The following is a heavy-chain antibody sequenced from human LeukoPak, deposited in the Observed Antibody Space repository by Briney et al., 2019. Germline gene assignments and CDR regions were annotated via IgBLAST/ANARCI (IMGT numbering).Heavy chain of an antibody. D-gene: IGHD3-22*01. CDR1: GGSISSYY. J-gene: IGHJ3*02. CDR3: ARVKDDSSGYSHDAFDI. CDR2: IYYSGST. V-gene: IGHV4-59*01. Sequence: SETLSLTCTVSGGSISSYYWSWIRQPPGKGLEWIGYIYYSGSTYYNPSLKSRVTISVDTSKNQFSLKLSSVTAADTAVYYCARVKDDSSGYSHDAFDIWGQGTMVTVSS.